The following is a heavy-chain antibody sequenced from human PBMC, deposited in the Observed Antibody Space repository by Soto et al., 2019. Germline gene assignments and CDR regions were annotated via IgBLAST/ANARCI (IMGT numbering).Heavy chain of an antibody. Sequence: PGGSLRLSCAASGFTFSSYAMSWVRQAPGKGLEWVSAISGSGGSTYYADSVKGRFTISRDNSKNTLYLQINSLRAEDTAVYYCAKDGFGVVILFDYWGQGTLVTVSS. CDR1: GFTFSSYA. CDR3: AKDGFGVVILFDY. CDR2: ISGSGGST. J-gene: IGHJ4*02. V-gene: IGHV3-23*01. D-gene: IGHD3-3*01.